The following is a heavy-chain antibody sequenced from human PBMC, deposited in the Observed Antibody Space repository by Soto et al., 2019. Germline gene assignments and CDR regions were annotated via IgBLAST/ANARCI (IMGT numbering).Heavy chain of an antibody. V-gene: IGHV1-69*06. CDR3: ARDPGEVVGTDYHYYGMDV. Sequence: ASVKVSCKASGDTSSNYGVSWVRQAPGQGLEWMGGILPVFGTTTYARNFQGRITITADKSTSTVYMELTSLRSDDTATYYCARDPGEVVGTDYHYYGMDVWDQGATVTVSS. CDR1: GDTSSNYG. CDR2: ILPVFGTT. J-gene: IGHJ6*02. D-gene: IGHD1-26*01.